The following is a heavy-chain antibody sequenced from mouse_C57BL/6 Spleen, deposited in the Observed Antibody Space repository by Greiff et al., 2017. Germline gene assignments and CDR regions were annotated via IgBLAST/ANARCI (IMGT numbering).Heavy chain of an antibody. V-gene: IGHV10-1*01. CDR3: VRQHLYYAMDY. J-gene: IGHJ4*01. Sequence: EVKLVESGGGLVQPKGSLKLSCAASGFSFNTYAMNWVRQAPGKGLEWVARIRSKSNNYATYYADSVKDRFTISRDDSESMLYLQINNLKTEDTAMYCCVRQHLYYAMDYWGQGTSVTVSA. CDR2: IRSKSNNYAT. CDR1: GFSFNTYA.